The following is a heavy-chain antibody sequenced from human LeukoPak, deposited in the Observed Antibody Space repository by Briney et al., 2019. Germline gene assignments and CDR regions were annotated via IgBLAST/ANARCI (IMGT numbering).Heavy chain of an antibody. J-gene: IGHJ6*02. Sequence: GGSLRLSCAASGFTFDNYAMIWVRLAPGRGLEYVSVISGSGDGTYSADSVRGRFTISRDNPKNTLYLQMNSLRAEDTAVYYCARDTYYDFWSGSPYYYGMDVWGQGTTVTVSS. CDR2: ISGSGDGT. CDR3: ARDTYYDFWSGSPYYYGMDV. CDR1: GFTFDNYA. D-gene: IGHD3-3*01. V-gene: IGHV3-23*01.